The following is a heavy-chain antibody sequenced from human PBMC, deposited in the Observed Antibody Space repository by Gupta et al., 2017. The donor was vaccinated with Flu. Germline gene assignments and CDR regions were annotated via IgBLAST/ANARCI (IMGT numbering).Heavy chain of an antibody. J-gene: IGHJ4*02. CDR2: VNHRGNT. V-gene: IGHV4-34*02. D-gene: IGHD1-1*01. Sequence: QGQLQQWGAGVLNSSETLSLTCAMHSGSFTGYYWSWLRLSPGRGLEWIGEVNHRGNTNYNPSLESRVTISVDTSKNQFSLRLRSVAAADSAVYFCARGGYSRLPLTHNYFDSWGQGTLVSVSS. CDR3: ARGGYSRLPLTHNYFDS. CDR1: SGSFTGYY.